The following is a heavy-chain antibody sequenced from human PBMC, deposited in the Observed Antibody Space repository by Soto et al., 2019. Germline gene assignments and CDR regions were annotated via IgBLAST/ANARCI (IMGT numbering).Heavy chain of an antibody. Sequence: CVNISCKASGFTFTSSAVQWVRQARGQRLERIGWIVVGGGNTNYAQKFQERVTITRDMSTSTAYIEMSSLRSEDTAVCNCAAVQIRGERIDDRGQGAHVNVTS. CDR1: GFTFTSSA. D-gene: IGHD2-21*01. CDR3: AAVQIRGERIDD. J-gene: IGHJ4*02. V-gene: IGHV1-58*01. CDR2: IVVGGGNT.